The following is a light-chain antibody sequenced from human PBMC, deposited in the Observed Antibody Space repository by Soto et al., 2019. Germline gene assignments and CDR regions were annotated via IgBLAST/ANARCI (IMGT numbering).Light chain of an antibody. CDR1: QTISRW. J-gene: IGKJ5*01. Sequence: AHSLYTPAAALAHRVSITCRASQTISRWLAWYQQKPGKAPKLLIYDASSLESGVPSRFSGSGSGTEFTLTISSLEPEDVAVYYCQPYARSPPITFGQGTRLEIK. CDR2: DAS. CDR3: QPYARSPPIT. V-gene: IGKV1-5*01.